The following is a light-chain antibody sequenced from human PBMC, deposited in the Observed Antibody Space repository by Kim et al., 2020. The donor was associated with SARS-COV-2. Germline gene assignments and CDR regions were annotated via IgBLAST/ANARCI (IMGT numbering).Light chain of an antibody. J-gene: IGKJ1*01. Sequence: AIQMTQSPSSLSASVGDRITITCRASEGIKNDLGWYQQRPGKAPRLLIYGASTLQSGVPSRFSGSGSGTNFTLTISSLQPEDCATYYCLQDFDYPWTFGQGTKLEI. CDR1: EGIKND. CDR2: GAS. V-gene: IGKV1-6*01. CDR3: LQDFDYPWT.